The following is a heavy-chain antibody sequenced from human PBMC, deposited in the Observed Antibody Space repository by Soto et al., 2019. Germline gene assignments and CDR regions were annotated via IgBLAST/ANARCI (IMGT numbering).Heavy chain of an antibody. CDR2: ISGSVGST. Sequence: GGSLRLSCVASGFIFSGYPMNWVRQAPGKGLEWVSTISGSVGSTYYADSVQGRFTVSRDNSKNTLYLQMNSLRAEDTAVYYCASRSATVLSPTSWGPGNQVTVSS. D-gene: IGHD2-8*01. J-gene: IGHJ5*02. CDR3: ASRSATVLSPTS. V-gene: IGHV3-23*01. CDR1: GFIFSGYP.